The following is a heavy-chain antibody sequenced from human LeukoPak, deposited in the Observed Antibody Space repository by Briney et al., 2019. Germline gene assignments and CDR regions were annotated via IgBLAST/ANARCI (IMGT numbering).Heavy chain of an antibody. CDR1: GFTFSTDD. CDR2: ISRSGSTK. Sequence: GGSLRLSCAGSGFTFSTDDMSWVRQAPGTGLEWVSYISRSGSTKYCADSVKGRFIISRDNAKNSLYLQMNSLSAEDTAFYYCVTGDWGSWGQGTLVTVSS. V-gene: IGHV3-48*03. J-gene: IGHJ4*02. D-gene: IGHD7-27*01. CDR3: VTGDWGS.